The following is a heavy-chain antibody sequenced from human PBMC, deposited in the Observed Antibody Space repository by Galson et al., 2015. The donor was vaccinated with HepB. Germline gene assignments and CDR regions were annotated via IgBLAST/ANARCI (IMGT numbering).Heavy chain of an antibody. CDR2: IYHSGST. J-gene: IGHJ4*02. D-gene: IGHD3-16*02. V-gene: IGHV4-4*02. CDR1: GGSISSSNW. CDR3: ARVYLLGGLGELSFDY. Sequence: TLSLTCTASGGSISSSNWWSWVRQPPGKGLEWIGEIYHSGSTNYNPSLKSRVTISVDKSKNQFSLKLSSVTAADTAVYYCARVYLLGGLGELSFDYWGQGTLVTVSS.